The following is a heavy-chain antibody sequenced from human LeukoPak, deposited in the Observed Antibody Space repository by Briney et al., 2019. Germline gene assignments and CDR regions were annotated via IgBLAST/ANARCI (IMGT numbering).Heavy chain of an antibody. D-gene: IGHD2-2*02. J-gene: IGHJ6*03. CDR3: AREGEHCSGTSCYTLHYYYYMDV. V-gene: IGHV6-1*01. CDR1: GDSVSSNSAA. CDR2: TYYRSKWYN. Sequence: SQTLSLTCVISGDSVSSNSAAWNWIRQSPSRGLEWLGRTYYRSKWYNDYAVSVKSRITINPDTSKNQFSLQLNSVTPEDTAVYYCAREGEHCSGTSCYTLHYYYYMDVWGKGTTVTVSS.